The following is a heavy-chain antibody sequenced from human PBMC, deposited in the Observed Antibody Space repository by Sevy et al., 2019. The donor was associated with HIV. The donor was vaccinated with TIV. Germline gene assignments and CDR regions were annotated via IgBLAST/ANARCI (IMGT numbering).Heavy chain of an antibody. Sequence: GGSLRLSCTASGYTFPAFSFNWVRQAPGKGLEWLSYISTGTAHIYYADSAKGRFTISRDNAKNSVYLEMKSLRDQDTALYYCVRRGVDAYNVYFDLWGQGTLVTVSS. V-gene: IGHV3-21*05. CDR3: VRRGVDAYNVYFDL. CDR1: GYTFPAFS. CDR2: ISTGTAHI. J-gene: IGHJ4*02. D-gene: IGHD3-10*01.